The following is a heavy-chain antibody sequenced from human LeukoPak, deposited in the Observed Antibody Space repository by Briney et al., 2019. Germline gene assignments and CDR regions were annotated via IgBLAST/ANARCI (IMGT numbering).Heavy chain of an antibody. V-gene: IGHV3-30*02. J-gene: IGHJ4*02. Sequence: GGSLRLSCAASGFTFSSYGMHWVRQAPGKGLEWVAVIWYDGSNKYYADSVKGRFTISRDNSKNTLYLQMNSLRAEDTAVYYCAKKGSSGWYIDYWGQGTLVTVSS. D-gene: IGHD6-19*01. CDR1: GFTFSSYG. CDR2: IWYDGSNK. CDR3: AKKGSSGWYIDY.